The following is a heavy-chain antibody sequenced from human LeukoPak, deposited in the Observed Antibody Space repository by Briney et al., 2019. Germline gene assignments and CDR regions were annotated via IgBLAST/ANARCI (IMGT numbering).Heavy chain of an antibody. Sequence: GGSLRLSCAASGFTFSSYAMSWVRQAPGKRLEWVSAISGSGGSTYYADSVRGRFTISRDNSKNTLYLQMNSLRAEDTAVYYCAKALNIVVVPAAFDYWGQGTLVTVSS. D-gene: IGHD2-2*01. CDR3: AKALNIVVVPAAFDY. CDR2: ISGSGGST. J-gene: IGHJ4*02. CDR1: GFTFSSYA. V-gene: IGHV3-23*01.